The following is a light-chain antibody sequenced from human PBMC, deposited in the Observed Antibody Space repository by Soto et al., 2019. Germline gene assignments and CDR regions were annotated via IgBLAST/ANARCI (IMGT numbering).Light chain of an antibody. V-gene: IGLV2-8*01. CDR2: EVS. Sequence: QSALTQPPSASGSPGQSVTISCTGTSSDVGGYNYVSWYQQHPGKAPKLMIYEVSKRPSGVPDRFSGSNSGNTASLTVSGLQAEDETDYYCSSYAGSNGVFGTGTKVTVL. CDR1: SSDVGGYNY. J-gene: IGLJ1*01. CDR3: SSYAGSNGV.